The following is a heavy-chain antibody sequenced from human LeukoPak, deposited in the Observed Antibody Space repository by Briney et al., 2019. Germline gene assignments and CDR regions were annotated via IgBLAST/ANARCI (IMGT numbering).Heavy chain of an antibody. CDR2: LSGSGAVI. CDR1: GFTVSSNY. J-gene: IGHJ4*02. CDR3: AKDLTLVSAAHFDS. Sequence: PGGSLRLSCAASGFTVSSNYMSWVRQAPGKGLEWVSGLSGSGAVIEYADSVKGRLTISRDNPNNTLYLQMDSLRAEDTAVYYCAKDLTLVSAAHFDSWGQGTLVTVSS. D-gene: IGHD2-2*01. V-gene: IGHV3-23*01.